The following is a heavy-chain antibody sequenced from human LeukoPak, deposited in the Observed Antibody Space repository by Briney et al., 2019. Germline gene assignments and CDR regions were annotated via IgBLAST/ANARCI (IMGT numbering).Heavy chain of an antibody. CDR3: ATQKWGYSSHGQNDY. Sequence: SVKVSCKASGGTFSSYAISWVRQAPGQGLEWMGGIIPIFGTANYAQKFQGRVTITADQSTSTAYMELSSLRSEDTAVYYCATQKWGYSSHGQNDYWGQGTLVTVSS. V-gene: IGHV1-69*13. D-gene: IGHD6-13*01. J-gene: IGHJ4*02. CDR2: IIPIFGTA. CDR1: GGTFSSYA.